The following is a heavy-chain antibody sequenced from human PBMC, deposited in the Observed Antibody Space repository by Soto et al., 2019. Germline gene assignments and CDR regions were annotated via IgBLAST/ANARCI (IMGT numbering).Heavy chain of an antibody. CDR3: ARTADYGDAVVGDYYGMDV. V-gene: IGHV4-34*01. D-gene: IGHD4-17*01. J-gene: IGHJ6*02. CDR1: GGYFSGYY. CDR2: INHSGST. Sequence: SETLSLTCTVYGGYFSGYYWSWIRQPPGKGLEWIGEINHSGSTNYNPSLKSRVTISVDTSKNQFSLKLSSVTAADTAVYYCARTADYGDAVVGDYYGMDVWGQGTTVTAP.